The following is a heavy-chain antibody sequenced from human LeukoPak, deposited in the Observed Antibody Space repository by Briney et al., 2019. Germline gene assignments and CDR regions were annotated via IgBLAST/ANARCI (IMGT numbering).Heavy chain of an antibody. Sequence: SGGSLRLSCAASGFTFSNYAMNWVRQAPGKGLEWVSGIGSAGVTTHLADSVEGRFTISRDNSNNMVYLQMDSLRAEDSAVYYCAKDTSFLPALFDSWGQGTMVTVSS. CDR1: GFTFSNYA. CDR3: AKDTSFLPALFDS. CDR2: IGSAGVTT. V-gene: IGHV3-23*01. D-gene: IGHD2/OR15-2a*01. J-gene: IGHJ4*02.